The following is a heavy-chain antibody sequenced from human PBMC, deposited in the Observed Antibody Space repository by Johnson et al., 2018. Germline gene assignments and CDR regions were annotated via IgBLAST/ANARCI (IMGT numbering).Heavy chain of an antibody. D-gene: IGHD5-12*01. CDR3: AKDIVARYYYGMDV. CDR1: GFTFDDYT. J-gene: IGHJ6*02. CDR2: MSWDGGST. V-gene: IGHV3-43*01. Sequence: VQLVESGGVVVQPGGSXRLSCAASGFTFDDYTMHWVRQAPGKGLEWVSLMSWDGGSTYYADSVKGRFTISRDNSKNSLSLQMNSLRTEDTALYYCAKDIVARYYYGMDVWGQGTTVTVSS.